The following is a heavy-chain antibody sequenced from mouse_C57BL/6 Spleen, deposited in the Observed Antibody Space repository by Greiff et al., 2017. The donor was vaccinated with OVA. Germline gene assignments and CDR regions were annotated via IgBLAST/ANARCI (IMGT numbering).Heavy chain of an antibody. CDR1: GFTFSSYG. Sequence: EVQLQESGGDLVKPGGSLKLSCAASGFTFSSYGMSWVRQTPDKRLEWVATISSGGSYTYYPDSVKGRFTISRDNAKNTLYLQMSSLKSADTAMYYGARRATGTGFAYGGQGTRVTASA. CDR3: ARRATGTGFAY. V-gene: IGHV5-6*01. J-gene: IGHJ3*01. CDR2: ISSGGSYT. D-gene: IGHD4-1*02.